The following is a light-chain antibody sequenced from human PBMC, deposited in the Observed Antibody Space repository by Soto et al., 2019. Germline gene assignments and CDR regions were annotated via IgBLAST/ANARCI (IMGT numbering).Light chain of an antibody. CDR2: DAS. CDR3: QQYNPYSYS. V-gene: IGKV1-5*01. J-gene: IGKJ2*03. CDR1: QSISNW. Sequence: DIQMTQSPSTLSASVGDRVTITCRASQSISNWLAWDQQKPGKAPKLLIFDASSLETGVPSRFSGSGSGTEFTLTISSLQPDDFAMYYCQQYNPYSYSFGQGTKLEIK.